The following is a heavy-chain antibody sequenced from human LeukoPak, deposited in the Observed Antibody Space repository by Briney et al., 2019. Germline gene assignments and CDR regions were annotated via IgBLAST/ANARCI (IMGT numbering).Heavy chain of an antibody. D-gene: IGHD3-10*01. CDR1: GFSLNTHGVG. V-gene: IGHV2-5*01. Sequence: SGPTLVNPTQTLTLTCTFSGFSLNTHGVGVGWIRQPPGKALEWLALIYWNGGERYSPSLRSRVTITKDTSKNQVVLTMTNMDPADTATYYCAHRHDFRGVVVTFDSGGQGTLVTVSS. J-gene: IGHJ4*02. CDR2: IYWNGGE. CDR3: AHRHDFRGVVVTFDS.